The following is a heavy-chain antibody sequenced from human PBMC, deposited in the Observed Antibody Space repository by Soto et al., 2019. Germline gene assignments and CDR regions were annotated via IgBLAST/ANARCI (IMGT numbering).Heavy chain of an antibody. CDR3: ARVPEAGRPLFDY. D-gene: IGHD6-6*01. J-gene: IGHJ4*02. CDR2: IWYDGSNE. CDR1: GFIFSDFA. Sequence: HPGGSLRLSCAASGFIFSDFAMHWVRQAPGKGLEWVAEIWYDGSNEYYGDSVKGRFTISRDNSKNTLYLQLNSLRAEDTAVYYCARVPEAGRPLFDYWGQGALVTVSS. V-gene: IGHV3-33*01.